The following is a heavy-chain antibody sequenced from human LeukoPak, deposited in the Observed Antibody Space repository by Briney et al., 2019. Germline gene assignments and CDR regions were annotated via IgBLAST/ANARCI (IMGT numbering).Heavy chain of an antibody. CDR3: AHRRVGPKGDNWFDP. CDR2: IYWDDDK. V-gene: IGHV2-5*02. J-gene: IGHJ5*02. D-gene: IGHD2-15*01. Sequence: SGPTLMKPTQTLTLTCTFSGFSLSTSGVGVGWIRQPPGKALEWLALIYWDDDKRYSPSLKSRLTITKDTSKNQVVLTMTNMDPVDTASYYCAHRRVGPKGDNWFDPWGQGTLVTVSS. CDR1: GFSLSTSGVG.